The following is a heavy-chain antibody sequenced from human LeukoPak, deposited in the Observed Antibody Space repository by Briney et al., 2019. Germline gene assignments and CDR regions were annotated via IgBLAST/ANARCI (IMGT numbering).Heavy chain of an antibody. D-gene: IGHD6-19*01. CDR1: GYTFTGHY. J-gene: IGHJ5*02. V-gene: IGHV1-2*02. Sequence: ASVKVSFKASGYTFTGHYMHWVRQAPGQGLEWMGWINPNSGGTNYAQKFQGRVTMTRDTSISTASMELSRLRSDDTAVYYCARAQYSSGTRGFDPWGQGTLVTVSS. CDR2: INPNSGGT. CDR3: ARAQYSSGTRGFDP.